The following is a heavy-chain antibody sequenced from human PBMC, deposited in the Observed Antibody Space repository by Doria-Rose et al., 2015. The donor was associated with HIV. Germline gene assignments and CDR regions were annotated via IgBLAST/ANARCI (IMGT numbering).Heavy chain of an antibody. Sequence: QESGPVLVKPTETLTLTCTVSGVSLSSPGMGVSWIRQPPGKALEWLANIFSDDESSYNTSLKSRLTITRGTSNSQAVLTMTDMDPVDTATYYCARIKSSRWYHKYYFDFWGQGTLVIVSA. CDR2: IFSDDES. CDR3: ARIKSSRWYHKYYFDF. V-gene: IGHV2-26*01. J-gene: IGHJ4*02. D-gene: IGHD6-13*01. CDR1: GVSLSSPGMG.